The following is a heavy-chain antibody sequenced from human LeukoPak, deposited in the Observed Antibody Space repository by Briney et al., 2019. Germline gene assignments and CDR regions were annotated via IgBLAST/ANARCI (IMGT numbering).Heavy chain of an antibody. CDR3: ARDSIPKMATVVDS. D-gene: IGHD2-21*01. V-gene: IGHV3-11*01. Sequence: KAGGSLRLSCEASGFNFSDFYMNWIRQAPGMGLEGVAYISPRGRTSYYADSVRGRFTVSRDNAKNSLFLQMTSLSADDTAIYYCARDSIPKMATVVDSWGQGTLVIVSS. CDR1: GFNFSDFY. CDR2: ISPRGRTS. J-gene: IGHJ4*02.